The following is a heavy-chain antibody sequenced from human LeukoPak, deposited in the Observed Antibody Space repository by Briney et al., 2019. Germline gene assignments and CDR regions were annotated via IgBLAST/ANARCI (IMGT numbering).Heavy chain of an antibody. CDR2: ITGSGDST. CDR1: GFTFSSYA. V-gene: IGHV3-23*01. CDR3: ATTLMTPFEWIQLWSAPLYFDY. D-gene: IGHD5-18*01. J-gene: IGHJ4*02. Sequence: GGSLRLSCAASGFTFSSYAMSWVRQAPGKELEWVSAITGSGDSTYYADSVKGRFTISRDNSKNALYLQMNSLRAGDTAVYYCATTLMTPFEWIQLWSAPLYFDYWGQGTLVTVSS.